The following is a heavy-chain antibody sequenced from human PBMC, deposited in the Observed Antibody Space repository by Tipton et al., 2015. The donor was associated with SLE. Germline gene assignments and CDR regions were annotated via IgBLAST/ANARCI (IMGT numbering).Heavy chain of an antibody. J-gene: IGHJ5*02. D-gene: IGHD6-13*01. CDR3: ARGWYSRNWEWWFDP. CDR2: ISNSGST. V-gene: IGHV4-59*01. Sequence: TLSLTCTVSSGSISSYFWSWIRQPPGKGLEWIGYISNSGSTRYNPSLISRITISLDTSKNQVSLKLTSVTAADTAVYYCARGWYSRNWEWWFDPWGQGTLVTVSS. CDR1: SGSISSYF.